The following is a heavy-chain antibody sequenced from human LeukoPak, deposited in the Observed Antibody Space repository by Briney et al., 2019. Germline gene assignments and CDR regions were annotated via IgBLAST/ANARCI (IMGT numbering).Heavy chain of an antibody. D-gene: IGHD2-2*01. CDR3: ARDRYDIVVVPAARGPYGMDV. J-gene: IGHJ6*02. Sequence: GSLRLSCAASGFTFSSYSMNWVRRAPGKGLEWVSSISSSSSYIYYADSVKGRFTISRDNAKNSLYLQMNSLRAEDTAVYYCARDRYDIVVVPAARGPYGMDVWGQGTTVTVSS. CDR1: GFTFSSYS. V-gene: IGHV3-21*01. CDR2: ISSSSSYI.